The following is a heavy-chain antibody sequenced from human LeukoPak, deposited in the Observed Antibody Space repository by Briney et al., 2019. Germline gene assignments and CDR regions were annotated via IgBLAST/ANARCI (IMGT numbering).Heavy chain of an antibody. CDR3: ARRYYYDSSGYYYWATWYCFDY. CDR2: INHSGST. CDR1: GGSFSGYY. J-gene: IGHJ4*02. D-gene: IGHD3-22*01. V-gene: IGHV4-34*01. Sequence: PSETLSLTCAVYGGSFSGYYWSWIRQPPGKGLEWIGEINHSGSTNYNPSLKSRVTISVDTSKNQFSLKLSSVTAADTAVYYCARRYYYDSSGYYYWATWYCFDYWGQGTLVTVSS.